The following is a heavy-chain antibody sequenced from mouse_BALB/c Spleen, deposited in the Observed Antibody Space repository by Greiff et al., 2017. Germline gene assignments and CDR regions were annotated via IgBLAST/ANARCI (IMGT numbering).Heavy chain of an antibody. CDR3: ARSNWDAPLSY. V-gene: IGHV14-3*02. Sequence: EVKLMESGAELVKPGASVKLSCTASGFNIKDTYMHWVKQRPEQGLEWIGRIDPANGNTKYDPKFQGKATITADTSSNTAYLQLSSLTSEDTAVYYCARSNWDAPLSYWGQGTLVTVSA. CDR2: IDPANGNT. J-gene: IGHJ3*01. CDR1: GFNIKDTY. D-gene: IGHD4-1*01.